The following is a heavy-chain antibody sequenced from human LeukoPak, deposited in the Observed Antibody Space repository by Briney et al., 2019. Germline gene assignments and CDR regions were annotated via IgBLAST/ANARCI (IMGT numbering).Heavy chain of an antibody. CDR3: AKDWNYDSSGCFDY. J-gene: IGHJ4*02. Sequence: ASVKVSCKASGYTFTGYYMHWVRQAPGQGLEWMGWINPNSGGTNYAQKFQGRVTMTRDTSISTAYMELSRLRSDDTAVYYCAKDWNYDSSGCFDYWGQGTLVTVSS. V-gene: IGHV1-2*02. CDR1: GYTFTGYY. CDR2: INPNSGGT. D-gene: IGHD3-22*01.